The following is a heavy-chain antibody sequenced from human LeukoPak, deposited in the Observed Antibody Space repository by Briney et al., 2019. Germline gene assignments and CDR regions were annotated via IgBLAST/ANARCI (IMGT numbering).Heavy chain of an antibody. CDR1: GGSISSSSYY. CDR2: IYYSGST. Sequence: SETLSLTCTVSGGSISSSSYYWAWIRQPPGKGLEWIGSIYYSGSTHYNPSLKSRVTISVDTSKNEFSLKLTSATAADTAVYYCARNNTLMMYPRGGEDKGFDYWGQGTLVTVSS. J-gene: IGHJ4*02. V-gene: IGHV4-39*01. D-gene: IGHD2-8*01. CDR3: ARNNTLMMYPRGGEDKGFDY.